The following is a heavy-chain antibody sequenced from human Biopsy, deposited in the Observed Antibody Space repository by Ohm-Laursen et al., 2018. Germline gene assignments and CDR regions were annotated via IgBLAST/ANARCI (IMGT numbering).Heavy chain of an antibody. V-gene: IGHV4-59*08. J-gene: IGHJ4*02. CDR2: IYYSGST. Sequence: TLSLTCTVSGGSISSDYWSWIRQTPGKGLEWIGYIYYSGSTNYNPSLKSRVTISVKKTKNQFSLKLSSVTAADTAVYYCARLEWRDTFFDFWGQGRLVTVSS. CDR1: GGSISSDY. D-gene: IGHD3-3*01. CDR3: ARLEWRDTFFDF.